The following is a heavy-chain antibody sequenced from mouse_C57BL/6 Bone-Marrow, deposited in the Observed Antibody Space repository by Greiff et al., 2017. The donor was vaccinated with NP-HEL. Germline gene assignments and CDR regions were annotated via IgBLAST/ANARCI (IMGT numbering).Heavy chain of an antibody. CDR1: GYAFSSSW. J-gene: IGHJ2*01. V-gene: IGHV1-82*01. CDR2: IYPGDGDT. CDR3: AREGRVVATYYFDY. Sequence: QVQLQQSGPELVKPGASVKISCKASGYAFSSSWMNWVKQRPGKGLEWIGRIYPGDGDTNYNGKFKGKATLTADKSSSTAYMQLSSLTSEDSAVYCCAREGRVVATYYFDYWGQGTTLTVSA. D-gene: IGHD1-1*01.